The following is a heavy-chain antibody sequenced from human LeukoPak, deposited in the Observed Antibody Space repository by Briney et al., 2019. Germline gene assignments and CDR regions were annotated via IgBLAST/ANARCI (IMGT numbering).Heavy chain of an antibody. CDR2: INHSGST. V-gene: IGHV4-34*01. D-gene: IGHD6-6*01. CDR3: AREAIAARQGAFDY. CDR1: GGSFSGYY. J-gene: IGHJ4*02. Sequence: SETLSLTCAVYGGSFSGYYWSWIRQPPGKGLEWIGEINHSGSTNYNPSLKSRVTISVDTSKNQFSLKLSSVTAADTAVYYCAREAIAARQGAFDYWGQGPVATVSS.